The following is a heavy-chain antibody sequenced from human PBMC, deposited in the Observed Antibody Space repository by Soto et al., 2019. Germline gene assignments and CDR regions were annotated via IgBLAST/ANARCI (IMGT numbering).Heavy chain of an antibody. J-gene: IGHJ4*02. CDR3: ARGSYYFEY. CDR2: IYYSGST. V-gene: IGHV4-59*01. Sequence: SSETLSLTCTVSCGSISSYYWSCIRQPPWKGLEWIAYIYYSGSTNYNPSLKSRVTISVDRYNSQFSLEVSSLTAADTAVYYCARGSYYFEYWGQGTLVTVSS. CDR1: CGSISSYY.